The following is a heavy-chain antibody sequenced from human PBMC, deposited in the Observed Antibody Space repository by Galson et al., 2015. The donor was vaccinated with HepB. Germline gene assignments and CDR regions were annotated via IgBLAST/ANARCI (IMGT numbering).Heavy chain of an antibody. V-gene: IGHV3-23*01. CDR2: ISALARIT. J-gene: IGHJ5*02. Sequence: SLRLSCAVSGFSFSSYTMSGVLQTPGTGLEWVSAISALARITYYADSVKGRFTISRDNSKNTLFLQMNILGAEDTAVYHCAKDSCSSTGCDGPYNWFDPWGQGTLVSVSS. D-gene: IGHD2-2*01. CDR1: GFSFSSYT. CDR3: AKDSCSSTGCDGPYNWFDP.